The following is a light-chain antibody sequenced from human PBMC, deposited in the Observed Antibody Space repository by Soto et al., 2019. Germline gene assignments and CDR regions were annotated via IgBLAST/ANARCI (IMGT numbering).Light chain of an antibody. Sequence: ETVLTQSPGTLSLSPGERATLSCRASQSVYSNYLAWYQQKPGQAPRLLISGASNRATGIPDRFSGSGAGTDFTLTISRLEPEDFAVYYCQQDGGSPPSTFGQGTKLEIK. CDR3: QQDGGSPPST. CDR1: QSVYSNY. CDR2: GAS. V-gene: IGKV3-20*01. J-gene: IGKJ2*02.